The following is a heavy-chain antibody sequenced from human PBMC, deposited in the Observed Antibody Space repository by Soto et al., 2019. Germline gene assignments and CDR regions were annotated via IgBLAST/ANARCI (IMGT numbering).Heavy chain of an antibody. Sequence: EVQLLESWGGLVQPGGSLRLSCAASGFTFSSYAMSWVIQAPGKGLELGSAISGSGGSTYYADSVKGRFTISRDNSKNTLYLQMHRLRAEDTAVYYCAKDRGVYYGDDNFEYWGQGTLVTVSS. V-gene: IGHV3-23*01. CDR1: GFTFSSYA. D-gene: IGHD4-17*01. CDR2: ISGSGGST. CDR3: AKDRGVYYGDDNFEY. J-gene: IGHJ4*02.